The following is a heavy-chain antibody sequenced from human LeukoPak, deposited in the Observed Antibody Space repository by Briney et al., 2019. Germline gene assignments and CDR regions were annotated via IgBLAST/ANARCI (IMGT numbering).Heavy chain of an antibody. D-gene: IGHD3-10*01. CDR3: ARDKRGSLDH. J-gene: IGHJ4*02. CDR2: INPSGDTT. CDR1: GYTFTIYF. V-gene: IGHV1-46*01. Sequence: ASVKVSCKASGYTFTIYFIHWVRQAPGRGLEWMGVINPSGDTTTYAQGFEGRLTMTRDTSTSTVYMDLNSLTFDDTAVYYRARDKRGSLDHWGQGTLVAVSS.